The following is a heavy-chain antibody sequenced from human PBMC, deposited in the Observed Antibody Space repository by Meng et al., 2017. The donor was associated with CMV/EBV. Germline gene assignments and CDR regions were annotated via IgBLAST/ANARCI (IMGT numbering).Heavy chain of an antibody. CDR2: IYWDDDK. CDR1: GFSLSTSGVG. J-gene: IGHJ4*02. D-gene: IGHD3-3*01. V-gene: IGHV2-5*02. Sequence: QITLKESGPTLVKPTXTLTLTCTFAGFSLSTSGVGVGWIRQPPGKALEWLALIYWDDDKRYSPSLKSRLTITKDTSKNQVVLTMTNMDPVDTATYYCAHSRITIFGVVPYYCDYWGPGTRVTVAS. CDR3: AHSRITIFGVVPYYCDY.